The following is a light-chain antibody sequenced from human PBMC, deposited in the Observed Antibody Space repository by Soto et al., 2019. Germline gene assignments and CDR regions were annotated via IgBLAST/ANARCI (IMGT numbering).Light chain of an antibody. J-gene: IGKJ4*01. CDR3: QEYNSYS. V-gene: IGKV1-5*03. CDR2: KAS. Sequence: DIQMTQSPSTLSASVGDRVTITCRASQSISIWMAWYQQKPGKAPKLLIYKASSLERGVPSRFSGIGAETEFTLTISSLQPDDFASYYCQEYNSYSFGGGTKVEIK. CDR1: QSISIW.